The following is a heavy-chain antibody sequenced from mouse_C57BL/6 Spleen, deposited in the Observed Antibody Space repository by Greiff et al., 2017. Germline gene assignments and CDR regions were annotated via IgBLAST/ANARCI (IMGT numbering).Heavy chain of an antibody. D-gene: IGHD2-5*01. CDR1: GFTFTDYY. Sequence: EVKLVESGGGLVQPGGSLSLSCAASGFTFTDYYMSWVRQPPGKALEWLGFIRNKANGYTTEYSASVKGRFTISRDNSQSILYLQMNALRAEDSATYYCASHYYSNLYYAMDYWGQGTSVTVSS. J-gene: IGHJ4*01. V-gene: IGHV7-3*01. CDR2: IRNKANGYTT. CDR3: ASHYYSNLYYAMDY.